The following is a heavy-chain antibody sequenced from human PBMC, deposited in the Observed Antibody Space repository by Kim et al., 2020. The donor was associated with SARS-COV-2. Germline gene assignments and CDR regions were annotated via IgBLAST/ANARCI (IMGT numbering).Heavy chain of an antibody. D-gene: IGHD6-13*01. CDR3: ARDSDSSRGGYYYYYGMDV. V-gene: IGHV4-31*03. CDR2: IYYSGST. CDR1: GGSISSGGYY. Sequence: SETLSLTCTVSGGSISSGGYYWSWIRQHPGKGLEWIGYIYYSGSTYYNPSLKSRVTISVDTSKNQFSLKLSSVTAADTAVYYCARDSDSSRGGYYYYYGMDVWGQGTTVTVSS. J-gene: IGHJ6*02.